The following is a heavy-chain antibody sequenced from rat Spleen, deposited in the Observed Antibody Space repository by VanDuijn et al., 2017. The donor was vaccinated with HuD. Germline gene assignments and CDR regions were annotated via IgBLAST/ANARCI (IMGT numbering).Heavy chain of an antibody. CDR3: ARYGDYYGIYPFDY. J-gene: IGHJ2*01. D-gene: IGHD1-8*01. CDR1: GFAFSDYA. V-gene: IGHV5-17*01. CDR2: IIYDGSSN. Sequence: EVQLVESGGGLVQPGRSLKLSCAASGFAFSDYAMAWVRQAPKKGLEWVATIIYDGSSNYYRDSVKGRFTISRDNTKSTLYLQMDSLRSEDTATYYCARYGDYYGIYPFDYWGHGVMVTVSS.